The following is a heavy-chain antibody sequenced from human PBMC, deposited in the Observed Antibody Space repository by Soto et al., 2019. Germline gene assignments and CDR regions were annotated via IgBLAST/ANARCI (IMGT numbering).Heavy chain of an antibody. V-gene: IGHV4-59*01. Sequence: SETLSLTCTVSGGSISSYYWSWIRQPPGKGLEWIGYIYYSGSTNYNPSLKSRVTISVDTSKNQFSLKLSSVTAADTAVYYCAREGSSWYRHNCFDPWGQGTLVTVSS. CDR1: GGSISSYY. J-gene: IGHJ5*02. CDR2: IYYSGST. CDR3: AREGSSWYRHNCFDP. D-gene: IGHD6-13*01.